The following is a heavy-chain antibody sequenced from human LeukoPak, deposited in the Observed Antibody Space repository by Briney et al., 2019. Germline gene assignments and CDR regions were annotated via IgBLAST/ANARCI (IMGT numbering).Heavy chain of an antibody. J-gene: IGHJ4*02. Sequence: SETLSLTCTVSGGSISSSSYYWGWIRQPRGKGLEWIGTIYYGGSTYYNSSLKSRVTISVDTSRNQFSLKLSSVTAADTAVYYCASVGGAYCPSTSCYSGYWGQGTLVTVSS. CDR3: ASVGGAYCPSTSCYSGY. CDR2: IYYGGST. V-gene: IGHV4-39*01. CDR1: GGSISSSSYY. D-gene: IGHD2-2*02.